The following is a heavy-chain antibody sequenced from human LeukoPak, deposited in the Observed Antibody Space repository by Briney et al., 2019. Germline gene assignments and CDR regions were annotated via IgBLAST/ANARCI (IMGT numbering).Heavy chain of an antibody. V-gene: IGHV1-69*04. J-gene: IGHJ5*02. Sequence: SVKVSCKASGYTFTSYGISWVRQAPGQGLEWMGRITPIIDSAKYAENFQDRVTITADKSTSTVYMELSSLRSEDTAVYFCARVNLRGSQYNWFDPWGQGTLVTVSS. D-gene: IGHD1-26*01. CDR1: GYTFTSYG. CDR2: ITPIIDSA. CDR3: ARVNLRGSQYNWFDP.